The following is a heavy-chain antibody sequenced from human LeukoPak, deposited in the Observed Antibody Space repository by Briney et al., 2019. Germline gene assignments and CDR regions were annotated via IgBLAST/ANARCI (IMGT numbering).Heavy chain of an antibody. Sequence: ASVKVSCKASGYTFTGYYMHWVRQAPGQGLEWMGWISAYNGNTNYAQKLQGRVTMTTDTSTSTAYMELRSLRSDDTAVYYCARDHNYAPGDYWGQGTLVTVSS. CDR1: GYTFTGYY. J-gene: IGHJ4*02. CDR2: ISAYNGNT. CDR3: ARDHNYAPGDY. D-gene: IGHD2-2*01. V-gene: IGHV1-18*04.